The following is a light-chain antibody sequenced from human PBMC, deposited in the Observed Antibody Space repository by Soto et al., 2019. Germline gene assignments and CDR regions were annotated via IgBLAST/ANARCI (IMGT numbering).Light chain of an antibody. CDR1: QSVSSY. J-gene: IGKJ4*01. Sequence: EIVLTQSPATLSLSPGERATLSCRASQSVSSYLAWYQQKPGQAPRLLIYDASNRATGIPARLSGSESGTDFALPIRSLEPDDLAVYYCQQRSDWPSTFGGRTKVQIK. V-gene: IGKV3-11*01. CDR2: DAS. CDR3: QQRSDWPST.